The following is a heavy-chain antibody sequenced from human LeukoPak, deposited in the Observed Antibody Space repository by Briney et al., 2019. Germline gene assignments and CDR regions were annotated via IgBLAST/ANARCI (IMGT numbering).Heavy chain of an antibody. Sequence: GGSLRLSCAASGLTFSTYGMHWVRQAPGKGLEWVAVTSYDGSNKYYADSVKGRFTISRDNSKNTLYLQMDSLRAEDTAVYYCAKANSGSYRTPVGYWGQGTLVTVSS. CDR3: AKANSGSYRTPVGY. J-gene: IGHJ4*02. V-gene: IGHV3-30*18. CDR2: TSYDGSNK. CDR1: GLTFSTYG. D-gene: IGHD1-26*01.